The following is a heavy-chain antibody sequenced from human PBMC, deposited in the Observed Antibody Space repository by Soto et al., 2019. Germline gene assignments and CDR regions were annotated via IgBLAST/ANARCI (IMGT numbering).Heavy chain of an antibody. CDR2: ISSSSSYI. CDR1: GFTFSSYS. Sequence: GGSLRLSCAASGFTFSSYSMNWVRQAPGKGLEWVSSISSSSSYIYYADSVKGRFTISRDNAKNSLYLQMNSLRAEDTAVYYCARDHRPYRSGWQNCFDPWGQGTLVTVSS. D-gene: IGHD6-19*01. CDR3: ARDHRPYRSGWQNCFDP. V-gene: IGHV3-21*01. J-gene: IGHJ5*02.